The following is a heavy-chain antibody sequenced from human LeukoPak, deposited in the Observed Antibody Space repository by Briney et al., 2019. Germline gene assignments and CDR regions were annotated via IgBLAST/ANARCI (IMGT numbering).Heavy chain of an antibody. Sequence: GGSLRLSCAASGFTFSNFPMIWVRQAPGKGLEWLSYISSSSRTISYADSLKGRFTVSRDNAKNSLDLQMNSLRVEDTAVYYCARVGTSGWTSDYWGQGTLVTVSS. CDR2: ISSSSRTI. CDR1: GFTFSNFP. CDR3: ARVGTSGWTSDY. V-gene: IGHV3-48*04. J-gene: IGHJ4*02. D-gene: IGHD6-19*01.